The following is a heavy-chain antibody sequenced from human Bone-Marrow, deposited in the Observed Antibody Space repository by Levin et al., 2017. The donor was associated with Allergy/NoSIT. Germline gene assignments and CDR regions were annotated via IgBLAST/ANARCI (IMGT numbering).Heavy chain of an antibody. D-gene: IGHD6-19*01. CDR2: IDTTGGDT. CDR1: GFTFSSYA. CDR3: ASQTVAGDWDHIPSY. Sequence: GGSLRLSCAASGFTFSSYAMSWVRQAPGKGLEWISTIDTTGGDTSYADSVKGRFTISRDNSKNTFYLQMNSLRAEDTAVYYCASQTVAGDWDHIPSYWGQGTLVTVSS. J-gene: IGHJ4*02. V-gene: IGHV3-23*01.